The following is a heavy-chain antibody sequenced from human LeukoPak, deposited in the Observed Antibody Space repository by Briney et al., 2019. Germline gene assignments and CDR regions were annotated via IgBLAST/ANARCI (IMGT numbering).Heavy chain of an antibody. J-gene: IGHJ4*02. CDR2: IYTSGST. CDR3: ARDNQRDYYDSSGYYDY. V-gene: IGHV4-61*02. D-gene: IGHD3-22*01. Sequence: SQTLSLTCTVSGGSISSGSYYWSWIRQPAGKGLECIGRIYTSGSTNYNPSLKSRVTISVDTSKNQFSLKLSSVTAADTAVYYCARDNQRDYYDSSGYYDYWGQGTLVTVSS. CDR1: GGSISSGSYY.